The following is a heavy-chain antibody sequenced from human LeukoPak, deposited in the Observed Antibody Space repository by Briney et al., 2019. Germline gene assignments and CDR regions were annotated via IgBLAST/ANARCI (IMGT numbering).Heavy chain of an antibody. J-gene: IGHJ4*02. CDR3: ARDESSGSYGPDLDY. CDR1: GYRFTNYG. V-gene: IGHV1-18*01. CDR2: ISTYNTNT. D-gene: IGHD1-26*01. Sequence: ASVKVSFKASGYRFTNYGISWVRQAPGQGLQWMGWISTYNTNTNYAQKLQGRVTMTTDTSTSTAYMELRSLRSDDTAVYYCARDESSGSYGPDLDYWGQGTLVTVSS.